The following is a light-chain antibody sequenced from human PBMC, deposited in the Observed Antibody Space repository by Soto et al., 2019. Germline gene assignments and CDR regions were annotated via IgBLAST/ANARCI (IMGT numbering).Light chain of an antibody. CDR1: QSVRNY. Sequence: EIVLPQSPATLSSSPGERATLSSRASQSVRNYLAWCQQKPGQAPRLLIYDASNRAAGTLVRFSGSGSGTDFTLTISSRDPGDSAVYYCQQRTNWPLTVGPGTKVDIK. J-gene: IGKJ3*01. CDR2: DAS. V-gene: IGKV3-11*01. CDR3: QQRTNWPLT.